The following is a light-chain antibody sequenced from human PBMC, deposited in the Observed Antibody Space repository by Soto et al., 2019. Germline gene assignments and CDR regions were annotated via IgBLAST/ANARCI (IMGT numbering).Light chain of an antibody. CDR2: DAS. Sequence: DIQMTQSPSTLSASVGDRVTITCRASQSISSWLAWYQQKPGKAPKLLIYDASSLESGVPLRFSGSGSGTDFTLTISSLQPDDFATYYCQQYNSYPWTFGQGTKVEIK. CDR1: QSISSW. V-gene: IGKV1-5*01. CDR3: QQYNSYPWT. J-gene: IGKJ1*01.